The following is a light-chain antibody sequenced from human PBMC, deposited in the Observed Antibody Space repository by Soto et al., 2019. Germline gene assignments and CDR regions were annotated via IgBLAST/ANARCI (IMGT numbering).Light chain of an antibody. Sequence: DIQMTQSPSTLSASVGDRVTITCRASQSISSWLAWYQQKPGKAPKLRIYKASSVESGVPSRFSGSGSGTEFTLTISSLQPDDFATYYCQQYNSYPYTFGQGTKLEIK. V-gene: IGKV1-5*03. J-gene: IGKJ2*01. CDR2: KAS. CDR3: QQYNSYPYT. CDR1: QSISSW.